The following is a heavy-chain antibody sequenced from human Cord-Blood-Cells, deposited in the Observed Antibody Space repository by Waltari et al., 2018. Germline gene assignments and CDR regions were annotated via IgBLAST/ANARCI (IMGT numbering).Heavy chain of an antibody. CDR1: GYTFTGSY. J-gene: IGHJ1*01. Sequence: VQLVQSGAEVKKPGASVKVSCKASGYTFTGSYMHWVRQAPGQGLEWMGWINPNSGGTNYAQKFQGRVTMTRDTSISTAYMELSRLRSDDTAVYYCARASVGDFWSGYSEYFQHWGQGTLVTVSS. D-gene: IGHD3-3*01. CDR2: INPNSGGT. V-gene: IGHV1-2*02. CDR3: ARASVGDFWSGYSEYFQH.